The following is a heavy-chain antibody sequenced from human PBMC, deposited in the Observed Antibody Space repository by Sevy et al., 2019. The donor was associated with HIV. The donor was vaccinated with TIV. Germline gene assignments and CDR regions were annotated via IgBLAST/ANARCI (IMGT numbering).Heavy chain of an antibody. Sequence: GGSLRPSCTASGFTFSTYEMNWVRQAPGKGLEWVSYISNSGNTIYYSDSVKGRFTISRDNAKNSLYLQMNSLRAADTAVYYCARDLPPSATTVAHFDYWGRGTLVTVSS. CDR3: ARDLPPSATTVAHFDY. CDR2: ISNSGNTI. CDR1: GFTFSTYE. J-gene: IGHJ4*02. V-gene: IGHV3-48*03. D-gene: IGHD4-17*01.